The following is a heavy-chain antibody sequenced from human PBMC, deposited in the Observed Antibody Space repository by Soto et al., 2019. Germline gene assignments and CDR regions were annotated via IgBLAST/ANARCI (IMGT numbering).Heavy chain of an antibody. V-gene: IGHV4-30-4*01. CDR2: IYYSGST. J-gene: IGHJ6*02. CDR1: GGSLSSGDYY. Sequence: SETLSLTCPVSGGSLSSGDYYWSWLRKPPGKGLEWIGYIYYSGSTYYNPSLKSRVTISVDTSKNQFSLKLSSVTAADTAVYYCARAGIQLWPDYYYYGMDVWGQGTTVTVSS. D-gene: IGHD5-18*01. CDR3: ARAGIQLWPDYYYYGMDV.